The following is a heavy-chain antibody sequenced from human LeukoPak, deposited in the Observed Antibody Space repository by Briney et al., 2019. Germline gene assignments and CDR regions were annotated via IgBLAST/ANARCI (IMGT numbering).Heavy chain of an antibody. J-gene: IGHJ4*02. D-gene: IGHD6-19*01. V-gene: IGHV3-48*04. CDR2: ISNWRDNSI. CDR1: GFTFSSFG. CDR3: VREQWYYFDY. Sequence: GGSLRLSCAASGFTFSSFGMHWIRQAPGKGLEWISYISNWRDNSINYAESVRGRFTISRDNAKNSAYLQMNNLRAEDTAVYYCVREQWYYFDYWGQGALVTVSS.